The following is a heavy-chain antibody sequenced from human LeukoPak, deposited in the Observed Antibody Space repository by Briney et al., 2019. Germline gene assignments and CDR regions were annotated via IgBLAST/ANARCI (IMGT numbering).Heavy chain of an antibody. D-gene: IGHD2-21*01. Sequence: PSETLSLTCTVSGGSISSYYWSWIRQPPGKGLEWIGYIYYSGSTNYNPSLKSRVTISVDTSKNQFSLKLSSVTAADTAVYYCASLCGGDCYRAQDAFDIWGQGAMVTVSS. CDR2: IYYSGST. J-gene: IGHJ3*02. CDR3: ASLCGGDCYRAQDAFDI. V-gene: IGHV4-59*01. CDR1: GGSISSYY.